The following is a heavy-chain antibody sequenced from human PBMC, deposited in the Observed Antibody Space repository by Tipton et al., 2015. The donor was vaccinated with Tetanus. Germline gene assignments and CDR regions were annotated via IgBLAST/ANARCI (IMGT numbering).Heavy chain of an antibody. CDR2: IYPGDSDT. CDR3: ARAHCSDGVCNFDF. J-gene: IGHJ4*02. Sequence: VQLVQSGGEVKKPGESLKISCKGSGYIFTNYWIGWVRQKPGKGLEWMGIIYPGDSDTRYSPSFQGQVTIPVDKSINTAYLQWSSLKASDPSMFYCARAHCSDGVCNFDFWGQGALVTAAS. V-gene: IGHV5-51*01. CDR1: GYIFTNYW. D-gene: IGHD2-8*01.